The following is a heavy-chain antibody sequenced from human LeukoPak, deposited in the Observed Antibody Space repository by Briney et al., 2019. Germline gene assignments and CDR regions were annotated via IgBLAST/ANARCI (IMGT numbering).Heavy chain of an antibody. Sequence: SETLSLTCTVSGGSIGSYYWSWIRQPPGKGLEWIGEINHSGSTNYNPSLKSRVTISVDTSKNQFSLKLSSVTAADTAMYYCARESTTVAGTFDYWGQGTLVTVSS. CDR3: ARESTTVAGTFDY. D-gene: IGHD6-19*01. CDR1: GGSIGSYY. J-gene: IGHJ4*02. V-gene: IGHV4-34*01. CDR2: INHSGST.